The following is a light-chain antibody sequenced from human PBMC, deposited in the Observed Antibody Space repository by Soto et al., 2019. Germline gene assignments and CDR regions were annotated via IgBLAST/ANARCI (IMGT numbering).Light chain of an antibody. Sequence: DTQMTQSPSSLSASVGDRVTITCRASQSINTYLNWYQQKPGEAPNLLIYAASSLQSGVPPRFSGIGSETPFTLTINSLQPEDFATYYCQQTARTPYTFGQGT. CDR1: QSINTY. CDR2: AAS. CDR3: QQTARTPYT. V-gene: IGKV1-39*01. J-gene: IGKJ2*01.